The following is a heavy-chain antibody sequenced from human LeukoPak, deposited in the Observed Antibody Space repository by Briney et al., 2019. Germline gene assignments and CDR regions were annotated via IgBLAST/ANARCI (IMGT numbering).Heavy chain of an antibody. Sequence: GGSLRLSCAASGFTFSSYSMNWVCQAPGKGLEWVSYISSSSSTIFYADSVKGRFTISRDNAKNSLYLQMNSLRAEDTAVYYCARDQGKYYYGMDVWGQGTTVTVSS. J-gene: IGHJ6*02. CDR2: ISSSSSTI. CDR3: ARDQGKYYYGMDV. V-gene: IGHV3-48*04. CDR1: GFTFSSYS. D-gene: IGHD3-10*01.